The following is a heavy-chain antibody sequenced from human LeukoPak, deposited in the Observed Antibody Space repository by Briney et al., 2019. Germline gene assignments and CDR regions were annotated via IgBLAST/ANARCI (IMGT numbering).Heavy chain of an antibody. J-gene: IGHJ4*02. CDR2: IIPIFGTA. CDR3: ARERDSSGYYYFDY. CDR1: GGTFSNYA. Sequence: SVKVSCKASGGTFSNYAISSVRQAPGQGLEWMGGIIPIFGTANYAQKFQGRVTITADESTSTAYMELSSLRSEDTAVYYCARERDSSGYYYFDYWGQGTLVTVS. V-gene: IGHV1-69*13. D-gene: IGHD3-22*01.